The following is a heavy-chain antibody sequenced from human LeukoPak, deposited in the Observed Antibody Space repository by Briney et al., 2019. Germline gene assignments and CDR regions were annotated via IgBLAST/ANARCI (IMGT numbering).Heavy chain of an antibody. CDR2: MNPNSGNT. CDR3: AREGLDY. J-gene: IGHJ4*02. CDR1: GGTFSSYV. V-gene: IGHV1-8*03. Sequence: ASVKVSCKASGGTFSSYVINWVRQATGQGLEWMGYMNPNSGNTGYAQKFQDRVTITSDTSISTAYMELSSLRSDDTAVYYCAREGLDYWGQGTLVTVSS.